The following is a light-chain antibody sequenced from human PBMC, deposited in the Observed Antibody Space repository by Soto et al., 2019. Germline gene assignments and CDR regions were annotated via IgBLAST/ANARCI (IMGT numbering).Light chain of an antibody. V-gene: IGKV3-20*01. Sequence: EIVLTQSPGTLSLSPGERATLSCRASQSVRSSYFAWCQQIPGQAPRLLVYGASSRATGIPDRFSGSGSGTDFTLTIRRLEPEDFAVYYCQQYGNSSFTFGGGTKVEIK. CDR3: QQYGNSSFT. CDR1: QSVRSSY. CDR2: GAS. J-gene: IGKJ4*01.